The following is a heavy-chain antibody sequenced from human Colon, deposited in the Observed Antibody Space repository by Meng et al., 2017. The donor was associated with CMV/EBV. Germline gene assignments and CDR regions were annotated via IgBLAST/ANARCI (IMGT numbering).Heavy chain of an antibody. J-gene: IGHJ4*02. CDR3: ARAREVGYSAYDYYDF. D-gene: IGHD5-12*01. CDR2: ISTYNGNT. CDR1: YTFSSYG. Sequence: YTFSSYGISWVRQAPGQGLEWMGWISTYNGNTDYAQKFQGRVTMTTDTLTSTAYMELTSLRSDDTAVFYCARAREVGYSAYDYYDFWGQGTLVTVSS. V-gene: IGHV1-18*01.